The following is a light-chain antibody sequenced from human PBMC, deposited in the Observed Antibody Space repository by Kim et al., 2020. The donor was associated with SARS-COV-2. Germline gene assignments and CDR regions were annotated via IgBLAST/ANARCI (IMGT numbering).Light chain of an antibody. CDR2: RNN. Sequence: PGQRVTISGSGSSSNIGSNYVYWYQQLPGTAPKLLIYRNNQRPSGVPDRFSGSKSGTSASLAISGLRSEDEADYYCAAWDDSLRVFGTGTKVTVL. V-gene: IGLV1-47*01. CDR3: AAWDDSLRV. J-gene: IGLJ1*01. CDR1: SSNIGSNY.